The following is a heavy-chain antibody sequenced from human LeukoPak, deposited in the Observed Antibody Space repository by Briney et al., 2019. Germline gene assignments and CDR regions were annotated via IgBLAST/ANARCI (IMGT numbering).Heavy chain of an antibody. CDR3: ARDPIVVVSAATTSWFYY. CDR2: ISYDGSNK. D-gene: IGHD2-2*01. V-gene: IGHV3-30-3*01. J-gene: IGHJ4*02. Sequence: GGSQSLLCAASGYTFSSFGKHWVRQAPGKGLEWVAVISYDGSNKYYADSVKGRFTISRDNSKNTLYLQMNSLRAEDTAVYYCARDPIVVVSAATTSWFYYWGQGTLVTVSS. CDR1: GYTFSSFG.